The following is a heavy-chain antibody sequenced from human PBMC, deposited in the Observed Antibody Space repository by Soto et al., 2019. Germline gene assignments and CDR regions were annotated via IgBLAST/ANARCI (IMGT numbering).Heavy chain of an antibody. D-gene: IGHD2-21*02. CDR2: IYWDDDK. CDR1: GFSLSTSGVA. J-gene: IGHJ3*02. Sequence: QITLKESGPTLVKPTQTLTLTCTFSGFSLSTSGVAVGWIRQPPGKALEWLALIYWDDDKRYSPSLKGRLTITRDNPKNQVVLIMTIMDPEDTATYYCAHSLTATAFDIWGQGTMVTVSS. CDR3: AHSLTATAFDI. V-gene: IGHV2-5*02.